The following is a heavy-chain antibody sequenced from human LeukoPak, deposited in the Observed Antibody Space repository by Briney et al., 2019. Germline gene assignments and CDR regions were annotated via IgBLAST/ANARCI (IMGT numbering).Heavy chain of an antibody. CDR1: GGSISSGDYY. D-gene: IGHD5-18*01. CDR2: IYYSGST. J-gene: IGHJ6*02. V-gene: IGHV4-30-4*01. Sequence: SETLSLTCTVSGGSISSGDYYWSWIRQPPGKGLEWIGYIYYSGSTYYNPSLKSRVTISADTSKNQFSLNLSSVTAADTAVYYCARDGGYSYGYGMDVWGQGTTVTVSS. CDR3: ARDGGYSYGYGMDV.